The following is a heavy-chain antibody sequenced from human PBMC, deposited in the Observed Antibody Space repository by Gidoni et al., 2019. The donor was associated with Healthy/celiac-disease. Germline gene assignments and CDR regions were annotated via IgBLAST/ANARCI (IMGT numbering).Heavy chain of an antibody. CDR3: AREVYGDYGAYYYYYYGMAV. J-gene: IGHJ6*02. CDR2: ISSSSTYI. CDR1: GFTLRSYS. V-gene: IGHV3-21*01. Sequence: EVQLVESGGGLVKPGGSLRLSCAASGFTLRSYSVNWVRQAPGKGLEWFSAISSSSTYIYYADSVKGRFTISRDNAKNSLYLQMNSLRAEDTAVYYCAREVYGDYGAYYYYYYGMAVWGQGTTVTVS. D-gene: IGHD4-17*01.